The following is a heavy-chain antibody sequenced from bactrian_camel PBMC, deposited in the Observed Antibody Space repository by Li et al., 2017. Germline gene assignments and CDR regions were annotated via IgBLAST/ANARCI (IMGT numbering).Heavy chain of an antibody. Sequence: QVQLVESGGGSVQPGGSLRLACTYSISRYCLGWVRQRPGKEREGVATISSDGRTKYLDSAKGRFSITQDKAKNTVYLEMNSLKPEDTAMYYCKLVSPTKWVGCPNISGQGTQVTVS. D-gene: IGHD5*01. CDR2: ISSDGRT. J-gene: IGHJ4*01. V-gene: IGHV3S53*01. CDR1: ISRYC.